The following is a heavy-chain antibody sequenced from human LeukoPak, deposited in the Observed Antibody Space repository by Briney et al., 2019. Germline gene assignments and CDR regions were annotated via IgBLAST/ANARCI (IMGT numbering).Heavy chain of an antibody. CDR3: VKGRISEDGLDF. CDR2: ISGSGGST. CDR1: GFTFSSYA. V-gene: IGHV3-23*01. D-gene: IGHD6-13*01. J-gene: IGHJ4*02. Sequence: GGSLRLSCAASGFTFSSYAMSWVRQAPGKGLEWVSAISGSGGSTYYADSVKGRFTISRDNSKNTLYLQMNSLRAEDTVVYYCVKGRISEDGLDFWGQGTLVTVSS.